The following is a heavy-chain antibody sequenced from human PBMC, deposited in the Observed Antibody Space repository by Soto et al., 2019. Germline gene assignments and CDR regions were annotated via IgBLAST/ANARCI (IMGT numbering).Heavy chain of an antibody. V-gene: IGHV1-2*02. CDR3: ARDFATLFDS. D-gene: IGHD1-1*01. CDR2: VNCKSGDT. J-gene: IGHJ4*02. CDR1: GYTFTGYG. Sequence: GASVKVSCKGSGYTFTGYGMHWVRQAPGQGLEWMGWVNCKSGDTSYAQKFQGRIAMTRDTSISTAYMEVTSLRSDDTAVYYCARDFATLFDSWGQGTPVTVSS.